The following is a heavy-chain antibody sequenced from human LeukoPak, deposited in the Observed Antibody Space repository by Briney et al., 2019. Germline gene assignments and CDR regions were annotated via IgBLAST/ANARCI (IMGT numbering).Heavy chain of an antibody. CDR3: ARDTTPRGYYYGMDV. D-gene: IGHD1-1*01. V-gene: IGHV3-21*01. Sequence: GGSLRLSCAASGFTFSSYSMNWVRQAPGKGLEWVSSISSSSSYRYYADSVKGRFTISRDNAKNSLYLQMNSLRAEDTAVYYCARDTTPRGYYYGMDVWGQGTTVTVSS. J-gene: IGHJ6*02. CDR2: ISSSSSYR. CDR1: GFTFSSYS.